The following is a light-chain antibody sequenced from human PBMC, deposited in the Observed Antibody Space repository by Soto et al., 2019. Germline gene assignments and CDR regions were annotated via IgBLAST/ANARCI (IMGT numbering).Light chain of an antibody. CDR1: QTILKSSIKKNS. Sequence: DIVLTQSPASLAVSLGERATIKCRSSQTILKSSIKKNSLAWYQQKPGQPPRLLIYWASTRDSGVPDRFSGSGSGTDFTLTITRLQAEDVAVYYCQQYYSSSLTFGGGTKVEIK. CDR2: WAS. CDR3: QQYYSSSLT. V-gene: IGKV4-1*01. J-gene: IGKJ4*01.